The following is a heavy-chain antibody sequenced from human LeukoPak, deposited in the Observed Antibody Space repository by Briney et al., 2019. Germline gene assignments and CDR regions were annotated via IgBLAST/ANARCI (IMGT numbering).Heavy chain of an antibody. CDR1: GFTFSSYG. CDR2: ISYDGSNK. D-gene: IGHD2-15*01. CDR3: AKDQGEVVVVGSLIPGLIDY. J-gene: IGHJ4*02. Sequence: PGGSLRLSCAASGFTFSSYGMHWVRQAPGKGLEWVAVISYDGSNKYYADSVKGRFTISRDNSKNTLYLQMNSLRAEDTAVYYCAKDQGEVVVVGSLIPGLIDYWGQGTLVTVSS. V-gene: IGHV3-30*18.